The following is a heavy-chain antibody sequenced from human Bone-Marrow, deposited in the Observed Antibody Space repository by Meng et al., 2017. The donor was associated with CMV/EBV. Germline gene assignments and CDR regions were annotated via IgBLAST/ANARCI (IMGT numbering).Heavy chain of an antibody. Sequence: SETLSLTCAIYSGSFSGYYWSWIRQPPGKGLEWIGEINRSGNTNYNPSLKSRVTMSVDTSKNQFSLKLSSVTAADTAVYYCARITSWGIDYWGQGTLVPVSS. CDR2: INRSGNT. CDR3: ARITSWGIDY. D-gene: IGHD2-2*01. CDR1: SGSFSGYY. J-gene: IGHJ4*02. V-gene: IGHV4-34*01.